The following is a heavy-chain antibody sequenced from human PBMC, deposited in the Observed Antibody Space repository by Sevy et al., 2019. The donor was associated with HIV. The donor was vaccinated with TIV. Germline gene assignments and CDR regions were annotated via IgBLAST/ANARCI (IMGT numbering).Heavy chain of an antibody. CDR2: ISGSGGSGDKT. Sequence: GGSLRLSCAASGFTFSSYAMNWVRQAPGKGLEWVSGISGSGGSGDKTNYADSVKGRFTISREDSKNSLYLQLNSLGAGDTAIYYCARKYDSSGYFDYWGQGTLVTVSS. CDR1: GFTFSSYA. CDR3: ARKYDSSGYFDY. D-gene: IGHD3-22*01. J-gene: IGHJ4*02. V-gene: IGHV3-23*01.